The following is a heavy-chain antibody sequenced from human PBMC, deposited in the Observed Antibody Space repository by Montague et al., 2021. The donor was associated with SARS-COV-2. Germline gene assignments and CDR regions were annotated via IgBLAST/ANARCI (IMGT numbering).Heavy chain of an antibody. V-gene: IGHV3-33*01. J-gene: IGHJ4*02. Sequence: SLRLSCAASGFPFSSYGMHWVRQAPGKGLEWVAVIWYDGSNKYYADSVKGRFTISRDNSKNTLYLQMNSLRAEDTAVYYCAREYDILTGYYFDYWGQGTLVTVFS. D-gene: IGHD3-9*01. CDR1: GFPFSSYG. CDR3: AREYDILTGYYFDY. CDR2: IWYDGSNK.